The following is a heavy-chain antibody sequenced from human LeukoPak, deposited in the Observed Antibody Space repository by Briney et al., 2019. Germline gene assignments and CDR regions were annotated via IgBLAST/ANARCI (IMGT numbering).Heavy chain of an antibody. D-gene: IGHD6-19*01. CDR2: ISAYNGNT. CDR1: GYIFTNHG. V-gene: IGHV1-18*01. J-gene: IGHJ4*02. Sequence: ASVKVSCKTSGYIFTNHGISWVRQAPGQGLEWMAWISAYNGNTEYSQNFQGRVTMTMGTSTSTAYMELKSLTADDTAIYYCAREPGVAAAAVPFDYWGQGTLVTVSS. CDR3: AREPGVAAAAVPFDY.